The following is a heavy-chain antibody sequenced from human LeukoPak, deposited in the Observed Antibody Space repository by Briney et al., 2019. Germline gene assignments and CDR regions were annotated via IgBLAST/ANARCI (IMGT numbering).Heavy chain of an antibody. CDR2: ISTFNGNT. CDR1: GYTFTSFG. Sequence: ASVKVSCKASGYTFTSFGISWVRQAPGQGLEWMGWISTFNGNTNYAQKLQGRVTMTTDTSTSTAYMELRSLRSDDTAVYYCARSMGPTGYCSSTSCFFEYWGQGTLVTVSS. V-gene: IGHV1-18*01. J-gene: IGHJ4*02. D-gene: IGHD2-2*01. CDR3: ARSMGPTGYCSSTSCFFEY.